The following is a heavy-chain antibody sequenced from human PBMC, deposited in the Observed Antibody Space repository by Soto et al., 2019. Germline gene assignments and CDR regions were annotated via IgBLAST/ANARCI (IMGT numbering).Heavy chain of an antibody. D-gene: IGHD2-2*01. V-gene: IGHV1-69*01. CDR1: GGTFSSYA. CDR3: ARSQGSSTSLEIYYYYYYGMDV. CDR2: IIPIVGSA. Sequence: QVQLVQSGAEVKKPGSSVKVSCKASGGTFSSYAISWVRQAPGQGLEWMGGIIPIVGSANYAQKFQGRVTITADVSTSTAYMELSSLRSEDTAVYYCARSQGSSTSLEIYYYYYYGMDVWGQGTTVTVSS. J-gene: IGHJ6*02.